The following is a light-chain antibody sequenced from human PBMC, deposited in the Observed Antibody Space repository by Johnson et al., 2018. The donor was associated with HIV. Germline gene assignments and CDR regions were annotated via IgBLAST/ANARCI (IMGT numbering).Light chain of an antibody. CDR3: GTWESRLSAGHF. Sequence: QSVLTQSPSVSAAPGQKVSISCSGNSCDIGNNYVSSHQQLPGTAPKLLIYDNKKRPSGIPDRISGSKSGTSATLGITGLQTGDEADYYCGTWESRLSAGHFFGTGTNVPVL. V-gene: IGLV1-51*01. CDR2: DNK. J-gene: IGLJ1*01. CDR1: SCDIGNNY.